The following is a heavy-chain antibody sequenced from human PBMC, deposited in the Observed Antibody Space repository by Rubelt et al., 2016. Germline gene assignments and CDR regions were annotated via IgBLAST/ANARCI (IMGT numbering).Heavy chain of an antibody. D-gene: IGHD3-9*01. CDR1: GGPISSGGSF. V-gene: IGHV4-39*01. J-gene: IGHJ5*02. Sequence: QLQLRESGPRLVKPSETLSLGCTVPGGPISSGGSFWGWIRQSPRRGLEWIGSLYFGGRTYYSPSLRSRVSISVDTAKNQFSLRLTSVTAADTAVYFCARHRIVRDLTVGGYFDPWGQGTLATVSS. CDR2: LYFGGRT. CDR3: ARHRIVRDLTVGGYFDP.